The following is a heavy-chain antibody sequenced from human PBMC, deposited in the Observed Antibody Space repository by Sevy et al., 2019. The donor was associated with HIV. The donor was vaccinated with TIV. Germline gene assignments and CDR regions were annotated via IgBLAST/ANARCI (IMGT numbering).Heavy chain of an antibody. CDR2: ISGGGGST. Sequence: GGSLRLSCVASGFTFSSYAMSWVRQAPGKGLEWVSAISGGGGSTYYADSVKGRFTISRDNSKNTLYLQMNSLRAEDTATYYCAKVDGYTYGLPLWGQGAMVTVSS. CDR1: GFTFSSYA. D-gene: IGHD5-18*01. CDR3: AKVDGYTYGLPL. J-gene: IGHJ3*01. V-gene: IGHV3-23*01.